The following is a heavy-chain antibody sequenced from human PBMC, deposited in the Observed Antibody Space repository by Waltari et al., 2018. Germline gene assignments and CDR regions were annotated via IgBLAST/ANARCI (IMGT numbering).Heavy chain of an antibody. J-gene: IGHJ5*02. Sequence: QVKLQESGPGLVKPSETLSLTCTVSGGSISSYNWSWIRQPPGKGLEWIGYIYYSGSPLYYPPLNSRVTILVDTSKTQYSLKRRSVTAAATAVSYCARQGYSYGYPWFDPWGQGTLVTVSS. CDR2: IYYSGSP. CDR3: ARQGYSYGYPWFDP. CDR1: GGSISSYN. V-gene: IGHV4-59*08. D-gene: IGHD5-18*01.